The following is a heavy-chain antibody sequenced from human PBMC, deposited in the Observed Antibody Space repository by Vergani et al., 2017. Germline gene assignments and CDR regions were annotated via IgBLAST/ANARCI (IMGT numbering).Heavy chain of an antibody. V-gene: IGHV3-33*01. J-gene: IGHJ5*02. CDR1: GFTFNQYR. CDR2: TWYDGNNK. D-gene: IGHD1-14*01. CDR3: ARDLRLLYNRFDP. Sequence: QVQLVESGGGVVQPGRSLRLSCAASGFTFNQYRMHWVRQAPGKGLEWVAVTWYDGNNKQYADSVKGRFTISRENSKSTMYLQMNSLRDEDTGVYYCARDLRLLYNRFDPWGQGTLVTVSS.